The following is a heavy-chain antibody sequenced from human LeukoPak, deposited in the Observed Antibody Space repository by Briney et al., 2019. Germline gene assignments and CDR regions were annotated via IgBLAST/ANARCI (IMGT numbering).Heavy chain of an antibody. D-gene: IGHD6-19*01. V-gene: IGHV1-8*03. CDR2: MNPNSGNT. CDR3: ARVPLGQWLVPFLDY. Sequence: ASVKVSSKASGYTFTSSDINWVRHAPGQGLEWMGCMNPNSGNTGYAPKFQGRVTIARDTSISTAYMEQSSMRSEDTAVYYYARVPLGQWLVPFLDYWGQGTLVTVSS. J-gene: IGHJ4*02. CDR1: GYTFTSSD.